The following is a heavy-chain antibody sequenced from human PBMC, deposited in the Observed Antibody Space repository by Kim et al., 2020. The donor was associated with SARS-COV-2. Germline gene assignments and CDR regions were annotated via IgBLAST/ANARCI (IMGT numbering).Heavy chain of an antibody. Sequence: GGSLRLSCAASGFTFTKFWMTWVRQAPGKGLEWVANIRDDGSEKYYVDSVKGRFTISRDNAKNSLSLQMNGLRAEDTAVDYCAIWWGWYEHWGPGPLVTV. CDR2: IRDDGSEK. D-gene: IGHD1-26*01. J-gene: IGHJ5*02. CDR1: GFTFTKFW. CDR3: AIWWGWYEH. V-gene: IGHV3-7*03.